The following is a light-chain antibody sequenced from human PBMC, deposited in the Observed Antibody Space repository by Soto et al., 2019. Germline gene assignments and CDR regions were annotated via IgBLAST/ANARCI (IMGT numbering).Light chain of an antibody. V-gene: IGKV3-20*01. CDR1: QSVRFTY. CDR2: GAY. Sequence: EIVLTQSPATLSVSPGERATLSCTASQSVRFTYLAWYQQRPGQAPRLLMYGAYSRATGVPPRFSGSGSGTDFTLTIRRLEPEDSAVYYCKQYGASPATFGQGTKVDIK. J-gene: IGKJ1*01. CDR3: KQYGASPAT.